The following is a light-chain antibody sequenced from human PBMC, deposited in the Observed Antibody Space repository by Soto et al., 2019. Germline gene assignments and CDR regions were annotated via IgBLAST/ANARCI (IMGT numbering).Light chain of an antibody. V-gene: IGLV1-44*01. J-gene: IGLJ2*01. CDR1: SSNIGSNT. CDR2: SNN. CDR3: AAWDDSLNGL. Sequence: QSVLTQPPSASGTPGQRVTISCSGSSSNIGSNTVNWYQQLPGTAPKLLIYSNNQRPSGVPDRFSGSKSGTSASLAISGLQSEDETDSYSAAWDDSLNGLFGGGTKVPVL.